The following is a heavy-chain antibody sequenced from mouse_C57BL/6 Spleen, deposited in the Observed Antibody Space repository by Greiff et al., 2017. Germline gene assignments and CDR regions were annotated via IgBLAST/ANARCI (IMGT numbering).Heavy chain of an antibody. Sequence: EVKLMESGGGLVQPGGSMKLSCAASGFTFSDAWMDWVRQSPEKGLEWVAEIRNKANNHATYYAESVKGRFTISRDDSKSSVYLQMNSLRAEDTGIYYCTGYYAFYYAMDYWGQGTSVTVSS. V-gene: IGHV6-6*01. CDR2: IRNKANNHAT. J-gene: IGHJ4*01. CDR3: TGYYAFYYAMDY. CDR1: GFTFSDAW. D-gene: IGHD2-3*01.